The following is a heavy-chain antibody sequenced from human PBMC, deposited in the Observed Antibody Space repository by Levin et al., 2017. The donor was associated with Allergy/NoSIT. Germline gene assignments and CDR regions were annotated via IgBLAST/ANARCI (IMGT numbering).Heavy chain of an antibody. D-gene: IGHD6-19*01. CDR1: GFTFSSYS. CDR2: ISSSSSYI. J-gene: IGHJ4*02. Sequence: GGSLRLSCAASGFTFSSYSMNWVRQAPGKGLEWVSSISSSSSYIYYADSVKGRFTISRDNAKNSLYLQMNSLRAEDTAVYYCARDEAVAGGSCYWGQGTLVTVSS. CDR3: ARDEAVAGGSCY. V-gene: IGHV3-21*01.